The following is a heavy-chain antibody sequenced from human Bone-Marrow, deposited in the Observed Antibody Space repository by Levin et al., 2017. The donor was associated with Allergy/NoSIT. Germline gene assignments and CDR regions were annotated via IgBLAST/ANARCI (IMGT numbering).Heavy chain of an antibody. CDR2: LYNGGST. Sequence: PGWSLRLSCAASGFIVSNNYMSWVRQAPGKGLEWVSVLYNGGSTDYSDSVKGRFTIFRDNSKNTLHLQMNSLSAEDTAVYFCAREGSVAATPYFDVWGQGTLVTVSS. J-gene: IGHJ4*02. D-gene: IGHD2-15*01. V-gene: IGHV3-53*01. CDR1: GFIVSNNY. CDR3: AREGSVAATPYFDV.